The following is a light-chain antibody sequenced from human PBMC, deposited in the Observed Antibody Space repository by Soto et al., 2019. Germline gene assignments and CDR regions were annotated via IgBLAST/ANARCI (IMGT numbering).Light chain of an antibody. CDR2: WAS. CDR3: QQYYSTPRT. V-gene: IGKV4-1*01. CDR1: QSVLYSSNNKNY. Sequence: DIVMTQSPDSLAVSLGERATINCKSSQSVLYSSNNKNYLAWYQQRPGQPPKLLIYWASTRKSGVPDRFSGSASATDFTLNISSLQPEDLAMYYCQQYYSTPRTFGQGTKLEIK. J-gene: IGKJ2*01.